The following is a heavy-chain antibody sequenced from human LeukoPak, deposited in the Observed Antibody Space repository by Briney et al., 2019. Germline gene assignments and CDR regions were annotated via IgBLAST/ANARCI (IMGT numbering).Heavy chain of an antibody. D-gene: IGHD6-13*01. V-gene: IGHV3-53*01. CDR2: IYSGGST. J-gene: IGHJ3*02. CDR1: GFTVSSNY. Sequence: GGSLRLSCAASGFTVSSNYMSWVRQAPGKGLEWVSVIYSGGSTYYADSVKGRYTISRDNSKSTLYLQMNSLRAEDTAVYYCARSEMIAAAGAFDIWGQGTMVTVSS. CDR3: ARSEMIAAAGAFDI.